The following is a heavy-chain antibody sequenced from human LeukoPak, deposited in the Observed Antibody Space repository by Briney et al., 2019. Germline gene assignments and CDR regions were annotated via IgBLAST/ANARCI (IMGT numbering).Heavy chain of an antibody. J-gene: IGHJ4*02. V-gene: IGHV4-59*01. CDR1: GGSISSYY. CDR2: IYYSGST. D-gene: IGHD1-26*01. CDR3: ARGGRLNYYFDY. Sequence: PSETLSLTCTVSGGSISSYYWSWIRQPPGKGLEWIGYIYYSGSTNYNPSLKSRVTISVDTSKNQFSLKLSSVTAADTAVYYCARGGRLNYYFDYWGQGTLVTVSS.